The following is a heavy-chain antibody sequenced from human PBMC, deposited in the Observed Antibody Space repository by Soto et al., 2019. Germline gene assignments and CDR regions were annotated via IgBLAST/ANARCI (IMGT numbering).Heavy chain of an antibody. V-gene: IGHV3-73*01. CDR3: TRRGTRDNAGEDY. D-gene: IGHD1-1*01. CDR2: IRSKANGYAT. CDR1: GFIFSDSA. Sequence: GGSLRLSCAASGFIFSDSAMHWVRQAAGKGLEWVGRIRSKANGYATSYDASVKGRFSISRDDSKNTVYLQMNSLKIDDTAVYYCTRRGTRDNAGEDYWGQGTLVTVSS. J-gene: IGHJ4*02.